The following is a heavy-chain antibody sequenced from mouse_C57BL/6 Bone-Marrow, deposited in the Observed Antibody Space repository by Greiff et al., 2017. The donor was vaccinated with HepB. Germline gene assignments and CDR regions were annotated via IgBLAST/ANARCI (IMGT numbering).Heavy chain of an antibody. CDR3: VCSLFITTVVHFDY. Sequence: EVQLQQSGPELVKPGASVKISCKASGYTFTDYYMNWVKQSHGKSLEWIGDINPNNGGTSYNQKFKGKATLTVDKSSSTAYMELRSLTSEDSAVYYCVCSLFITTVVHFDYWGQGTTLTVSS. CDR1: GYTFTDYY. J-gene: IGHJ2*01. V-gene: IGHV1-26*01. D-gene: IGHD1-1*01. CDR2: INPNNGGT.